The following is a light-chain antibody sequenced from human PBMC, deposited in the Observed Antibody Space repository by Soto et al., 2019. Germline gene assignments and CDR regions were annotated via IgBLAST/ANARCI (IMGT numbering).Light chain of an antibody. CDR3: QHYGSLSAWT. CDR2: DEX. J-gene: IGKJ1*01. Sequence: ILLTQYSCTLSLSPEERATLSCRASQRLSNNYLAWYQQKPGQAPWLLXXDEXNRATVIPDRFIGSGSGTDFTLNIIRMDPGDFEGYYCQHYGSLSAWTFGQGTKVDIK. CDR1: QRLSNNY. V-gene: IGKV3-20*01.